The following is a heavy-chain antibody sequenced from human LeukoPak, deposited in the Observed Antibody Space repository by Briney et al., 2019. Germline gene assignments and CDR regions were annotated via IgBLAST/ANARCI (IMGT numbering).Heavy chain of an antibody. V-gene: IGHV3-23*01. CDR3: AKDLMEQWLALKFDY. Sequence: GGSLRLSCDASGFNFRKYGMTWVRQAPGKGLEWVSSITVDGEDTFYADSVKGRFTISRDNSKNTLYLQMNSLRAEDTAVYYCAKDLMEQWLALKFDYWGQGTLVTVSS. D-gene: IGHD6-19*01. CDR2: ITVDGEDT. J-gene: IGHJ4*02. CDR1: GFNFRKYG.